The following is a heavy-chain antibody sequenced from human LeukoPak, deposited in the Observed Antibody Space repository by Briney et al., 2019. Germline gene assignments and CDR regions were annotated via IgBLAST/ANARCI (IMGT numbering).Heavy chain of an antibody. CDR3: ARYIWGSYPTFEDY. CDR2: ISYSGST. V-gene: IGHV4-59*01. Sequence: KPSETLSLTCTVSGGSISSYYWSWIRQPPGKGLEWIGYISYSGSTNYNPSLKSRVTISVDTSKNQFSLKLNSVTAADTAVYYCARYIWGSYPTFEDYWGQGSLVTVSS. J-gene: IGHJ4*02. D-gene: IGHD3-16*02. CDR1: GGSISSYY.